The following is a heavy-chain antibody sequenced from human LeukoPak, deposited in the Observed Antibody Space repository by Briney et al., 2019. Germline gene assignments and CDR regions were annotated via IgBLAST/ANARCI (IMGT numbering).Heavy chain of an antibody. CDR2: ICASGGST. V-gene: IGHV3-23*01. J-gene: IGHJ4*02. CDR1: GFTFSSYA. D-gene: IGHD3-9*01. Sequence: GGSLRLSCATSGFTFSSYAMSWVRHAPGKGLEWVSGICASGGSTYYADSVKGRFTISRDNSKNTLYLQMNSLRTEDTAVYYCAKAEGYDILPGLDYWGQGTLVTVSS. CDR3: AKAEGYDILPGLDY.